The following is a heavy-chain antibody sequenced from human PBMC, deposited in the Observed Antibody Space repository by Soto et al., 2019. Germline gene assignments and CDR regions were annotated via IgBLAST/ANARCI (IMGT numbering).Heavy chain of an antibody. CDR3: AGDLAKGGGSAGFDY. CDR2: INPKSGGT. V-gene: IGHV1-2*02. CDR1: GYTFTVYY. J-gene: IGHJ4*02. Sequence: QVQLVQSGAEVKKPGASVNVSCKASGYTFTVYYMHWVRQAPGQGLEWMGWINPKSGGTMYPQKFQGRVTMTWDTSIKTSFMALTRLRSDDTAVYYCAGDLAKGGGSAGFDYWGQGTLVTVSS. D-gene: IGHD1-26*01.